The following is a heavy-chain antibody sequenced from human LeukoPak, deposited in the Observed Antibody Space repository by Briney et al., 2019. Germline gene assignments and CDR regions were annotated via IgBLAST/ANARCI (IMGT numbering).Heavy chain of an antibody. CDR2: IYISGTT. Sequence: SETLSLTCTVSGGSISTYYWSWIRQPPGKGLEWIGYIYISGTTNYNPSLKSRATMSVDTSKNQLSMKLSSVTAADTAVYYCARGSDFGDCWGQGTLVTVSS. V-gene: IGHV4-59*01. D-gene: IGHD4-17*01. J-gene: IGHJ4*02. CDR1: GGSISTYY. CDR3: ARGSDFGDC.